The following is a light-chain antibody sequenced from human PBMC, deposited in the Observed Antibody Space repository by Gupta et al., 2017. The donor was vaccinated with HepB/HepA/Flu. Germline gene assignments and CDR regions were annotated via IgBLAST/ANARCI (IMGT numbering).Light chain of an antibody. V-gene: IGLV3-1*01. J-gene: IGLJ2*01. CDR1: KLGDKY. Sequence: SYELTQPPSVSVSPGQPASITCSGDKLGDKYACWYQQKPGQSPVLAIYQDSKRPSGIPERFSGSNSGNTATLTISGTQAMDEADYYCQAWDSSTAVVFGGGTKLTVL. CDR3: QAWDSSTAVV. CDR2: QDS.